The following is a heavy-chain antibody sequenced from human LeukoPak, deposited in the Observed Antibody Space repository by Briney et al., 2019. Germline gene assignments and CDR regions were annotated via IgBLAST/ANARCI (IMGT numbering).Heavy chain of an antibody. CDR2: IYYSGST. CDR3: ARGHSNCSPTSCYFPSDY. J-gene: IGHJ4*02. V-gene: IGHV4-59*01. Sequence: PSETLSLICTVSGGSISSYYWRWIRQPPGKGLEWIGYIYYSGSTNYNPSLKSRVTISVDTSKNQFSLRLNSVTAADTAVYYCARGHSNCSPTSCYFPSDYWGQGTLDTVSS. D-gene: IGHD2-2*01. CDR1: GGSISSYY.